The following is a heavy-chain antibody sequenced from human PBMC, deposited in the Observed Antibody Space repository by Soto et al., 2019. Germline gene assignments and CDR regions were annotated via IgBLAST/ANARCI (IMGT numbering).Heavy chain of an antibody. CDR3: ATGTGYPPAHLWFDP. CDR1: GYSFSNYW. J-gene: IGHJ5*02. D-gene: IGHD5-18*01. V-gene: IGHV5-51*01. CDR2: INPGDSES. Sequence: GESLKISCKASGYSFSNYWIGWVRQMPGKGLEWMAIINPGDSESRYSPSFQGQVTISADKSISTVYLQWSSLKASDTAIYYCATGTGYPPAHLWFDPWGQGTLVTVSS.